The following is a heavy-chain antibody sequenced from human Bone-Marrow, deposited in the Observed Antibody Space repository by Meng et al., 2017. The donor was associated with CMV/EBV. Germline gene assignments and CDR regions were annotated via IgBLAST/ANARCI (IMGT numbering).Heavy chain of an antibody. CDR3: ARSMYYYDSSGPYDY. CDR2: ISSSSSYI. Sequence: GGSLRLSCAASGFTFSSYSMNWVRQAPGKGLEWVSSISSSSSYIYFADSVKGRFTISRDNAKNSLYLQMNSLRAEDTAVYYCARSMYYYDSSGPYDYWGQGTLVTVSS. J-gene: IGHJ4*02. CDR1: GFTFSSYS. V-gene: IGHV3-21*04. D-gene: IGHD3-22*01.